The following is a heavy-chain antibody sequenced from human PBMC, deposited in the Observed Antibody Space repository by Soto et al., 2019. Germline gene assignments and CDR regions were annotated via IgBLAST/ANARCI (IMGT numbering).Heavy chain of an antibody. Sequence: NPSETLSLTCSVSGGSINSYYWSWIRQPPGKGLEWIGYIFYSGRSGSTNYNPSLKSRVTISVDTSKNQFSLKVSSVTAADTAVYYCAKTALGWLDPWGQGTLVTV. J-gene: IGHJ5*02. CDR1: GGSINSYY. D-gene: IGHD2-21*02. CDR2: IFYSGRSGST. CDR3: AKTALGWLDP. V-gene: IGHV4-59*01.